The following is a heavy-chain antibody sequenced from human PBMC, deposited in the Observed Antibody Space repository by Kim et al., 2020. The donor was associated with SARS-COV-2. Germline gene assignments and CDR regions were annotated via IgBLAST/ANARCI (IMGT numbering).Heavy chain of an antibody. Sequence: GGSLRLSCSASGFAFSSYTMNWVRQAPGKGLEWVSSISSDGNYIYYADSVKGRFTISRDNAKNSLYMQMNSLRAEDTAVYYCARVDYSSHVYDYWGQGTLVTVSS. CDR1: GFAFSSYT. V-gene: IGHV3-21*06. CDR3: ARVDYSSHVYDY. D-gene: IGHD4-4*01. J-gene: IGHJ4*02. CDR2: ISSDGNYI.